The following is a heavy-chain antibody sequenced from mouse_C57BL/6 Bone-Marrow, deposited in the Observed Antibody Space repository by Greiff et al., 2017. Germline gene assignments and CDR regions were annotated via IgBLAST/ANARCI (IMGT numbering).Heavy chain of an antibody. D-gene: IGHD2-5*01. CDR1: GYTFTSYW. V-gene: IGHV1-61*01. CDR2: IYPSDSAT. CDR3: ARTSSYYSNYGGFAY. J-gene: IGHJ3*01. Sequence: QVQLQQPGAELVRPGSSVKLSCKASGYTFTSYWMDWVKQRPGQGLEWIGNIYPSDSATHYNQKFKDKATLTVDKSSSTAYMQLSSLTSEDSAVYYCARTSSYYSNYGGFAYWGQGTLVTVSA.